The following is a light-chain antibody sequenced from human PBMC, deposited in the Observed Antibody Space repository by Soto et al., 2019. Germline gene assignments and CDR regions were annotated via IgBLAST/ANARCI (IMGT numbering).Light chain of an antibody. Sequence: VMAKSPATRSVSPGERATLSCRASQSVSSSYLAWYQQKPGQAPRLLIYGASSRATGIPDRFSGSGSGTDFPLSLSRLEPEDFAVYYCQQRSKWPITFGQGTRLEIK. V-gene: IGKV3D-20*02. CDR2: GAS. J-gene: IGKJ5*01. CDR1: QSVSSSY. CDR3: QQRSKWPIT.